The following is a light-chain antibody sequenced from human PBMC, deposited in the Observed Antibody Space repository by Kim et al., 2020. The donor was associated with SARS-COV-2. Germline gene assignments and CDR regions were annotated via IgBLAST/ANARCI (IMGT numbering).Light chain of an antibody. Sequence: ELTQPPSTPGTPGQRVTISCSGSSSNIGRHFVNWFKQLPGTAPKVFIYNDYQRPSGVPDRFSGSRSGTSASLAISGLQSEDEADYYCATWDGSLDAWVFGGGTQLTVL. CDR2: NDY. CDR1: SSNIGRHF. CDR3: ATWDGSLDAWV. J-gene: IGLJ3*02. V-gene: IGLV1-44*01.